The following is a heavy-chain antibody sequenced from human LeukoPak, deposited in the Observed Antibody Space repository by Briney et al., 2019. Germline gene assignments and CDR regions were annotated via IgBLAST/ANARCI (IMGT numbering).Heavy chain of an antibody. CDR3: ARAGYFDWLPYYFDY. CDR2: INWNGGST. V-gene: IGHV3-20*04. J-gene: IGHJ4*02. D-gene: IGHD3-9*01. Sequence: GGSLRLSCAASGFTFDDHGMSWVRQAPGKGLECVSGINWNGGSTGYADSVNGRFTISRDNAKNSLYLQMNSLRAEDTAVYYCARAGYFDWLPYYFDYWGQGTLVTVSS. CDR1: GFTFDDHG.